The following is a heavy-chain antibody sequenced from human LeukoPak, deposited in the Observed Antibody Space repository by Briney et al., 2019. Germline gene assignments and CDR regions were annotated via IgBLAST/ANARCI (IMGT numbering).Heavy chain of an antibody. Sequence: ASVKVSCKASGYTFTTYYMHWVRQAPGQGLEWMGIIDPSVGSTSYPQKFQGRVTMTRDTSTSTVYMELSSLRSDDTAVYYCARLSQRTFDIWGQGTLVTVSS. J-gene: IGHJ3*02. V-gene: IGHV1-46*01. CDR2: IDPSVGST. CDR1: GYTFTTYY. CDR3: ARLSQRTFDI.